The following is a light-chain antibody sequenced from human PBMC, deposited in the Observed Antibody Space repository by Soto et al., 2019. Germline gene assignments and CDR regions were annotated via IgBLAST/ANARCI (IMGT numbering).Light chain of an antibody. V-gene: IGLV2-8*01. Sequence: QSVLTQPPSAPGSPGQSVTISRTGTSSDVGGYNYVSWYQQHPGKAPKLMIYEVSKRPSGVPDRFSGSRSGNTASPTVSGLQAEFEADYYCSSFAGTNYYVFGTGTRVTVL. J-gene: IGLJ1*01. CDR2: EVS. CDR1: SSDVGGYNY. CDR3: SSFAGTNYYV.